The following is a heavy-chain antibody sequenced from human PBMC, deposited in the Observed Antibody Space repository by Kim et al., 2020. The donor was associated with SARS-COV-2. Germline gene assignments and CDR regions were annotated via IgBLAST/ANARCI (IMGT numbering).Heavy chain of an antibody. Sequence: SVKVSCKASGGTFSSYAISWVRQAPGQGLEWMGGIIPIFGTANYAQKFQGRVTITADESTSTAYMELSSLRSEDTAVYYCAREGAGTLVAATKKRYWFDPWGQGTLVTVSS. CDR2: IIPIFGTA. CDR3: AREGAGTLVAATKKRYWFDP. J-gene: IGHJ5*02. D-gene: IGHD2-15*01. CDR1: GGTFSSYA. V-gene: IGHV1-69*13.